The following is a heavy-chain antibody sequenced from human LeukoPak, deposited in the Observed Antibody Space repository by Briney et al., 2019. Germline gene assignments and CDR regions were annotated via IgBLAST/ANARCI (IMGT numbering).Heavy chain of an antibody. D-gene: IGHD5-18*01. CDR3: GRDQPIGYNYVYPFDN. V-gene: IGHV3-11*04. J-gene: IGHJ4*02. CDR1: GFTLSDYY. Sequence: VGSLRLSCAASGFTLSDYYMSWIRQAPGKGLEWVSYISSSGSTIYYADSVKGRFTISRDNAKNSLYLQMNNLRVEDTAVYYCGRDQPIGYNYVYPFDNWGERTLVTVSS. CDR2: ISSSGSTI.